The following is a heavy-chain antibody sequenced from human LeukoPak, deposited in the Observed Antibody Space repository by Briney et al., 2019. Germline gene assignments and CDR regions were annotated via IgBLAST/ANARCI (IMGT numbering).Heavy chain of an antibody. Sequence: PSETLSLTCAVSGDSITSHNWWSWGRQAPGKGLEWIGEIYHSGTTNYSPSLKSRVTISVDKSKNQLSLRLTSVTAADTAVYFCASCLFDYYYFDQWGQGTLVTVSS. CDR1: GDSITSHNW. CDR3: ASCLFDYYYFDQ. D-gene: IGHD3-10*01. J-gene: IGHJ4*02. CDR2: IYHSGTT. V-gene: IGHV4-4*02.